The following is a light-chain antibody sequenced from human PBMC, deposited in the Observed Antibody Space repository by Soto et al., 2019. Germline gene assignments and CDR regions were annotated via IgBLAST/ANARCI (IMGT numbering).Light chain of an antibody. CDR3: AAWDDSLNGVV. V-gene: IGLV1-44*01. CDR2: GND. CDR1: SSNIGSHT. Sequence: QSVLTQPPSASGTPGQRVTISCSGSSSNIGSHTINCYQQLPGTAPKLLIYGNDQRPSGVPDLFSGSKSGTSASLAISGLQSEDGADYYCAAWDDSLNGVVFGGGTTLTVL. J-gene: IGLJ3*02.